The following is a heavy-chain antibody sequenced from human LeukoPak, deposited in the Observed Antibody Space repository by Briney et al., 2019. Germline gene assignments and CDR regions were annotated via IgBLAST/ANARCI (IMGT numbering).Heavy chain of an antibody. Sequence: SETLSLTCAVYGGSFSGYYWSWIRQPPGKGLEWIGEINHSGSTNYNPSLKSRATISVDTSKNQFSLKLSSVTAADTAVYYCARGRANYYGSGSYRAVFDYWGQGTLVTVSS. CDR3: ARGRANYYGSGSYRAVFDY. D-gene: IGHD3-10*01. J-gene: IGHJ4*02. V-gene: IGHV4-34*01. CDR2: INHSGST. CDR1: GGSFSGYY.